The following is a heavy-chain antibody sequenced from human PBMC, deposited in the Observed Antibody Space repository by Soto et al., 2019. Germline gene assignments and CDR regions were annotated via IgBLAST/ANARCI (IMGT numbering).Heavy chain of an antibody. Sequence: SQPLSSTCAISGASVSSNSAAWNCIRQSPSRGLEWLGRTYYRSKWYNDYAVSVKSRITINPDTSKNQFSLQLNSVTPEDTAVYYRAREPKWPVKDGDAFDICGQRTMVTVSS. J-gene: IGHJ3*02. V-gene: IGHV6-1*01. CDR2: TYYRSKWYN. CDR3: AREPKWPVKDGDAFDI. D-gene: IGHD6-19*01. CDR1: GASVSSNSAA.